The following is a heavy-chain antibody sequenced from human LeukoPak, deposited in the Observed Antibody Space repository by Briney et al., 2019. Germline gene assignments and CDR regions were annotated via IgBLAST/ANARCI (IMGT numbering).Heavy chain of an antibody. CDR1: GFTVSSNY. V-gene: IGHV3-53*01. CDR2: IYSGGST. CDR3: ASPGRQWLAPFDY. Sequence: GGSLRLSCAASGFTVSSNYMSWVRQAPGKGLGGVSVIYSGGSTYYADSVKGRFTISRDNSKNTLYLQMNSLRAEDTAVYYCASPGRQWLAPFDYWGQGTLVTVSS. D-gene: IGHD6-19*01. J-gene: IGHJ4*02.